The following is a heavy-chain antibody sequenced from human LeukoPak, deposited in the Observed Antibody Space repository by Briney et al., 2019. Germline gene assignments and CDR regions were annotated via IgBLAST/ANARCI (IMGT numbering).Heavy chain of an antibody. Sequence: ASVKVSCKASGYTFTGYYMHWVRQAPGQGLEWMGWINPNSGGTNYAQKFQGRVTMTRDTSISTAYMELSRLRSDDTAVYYCTRDAPARRRASFDYWGQGTLVTVSS. CDR1: GYTFTGYY. CDR3: TRDAPARRRASFDY. V-gene: IGHV1-2*02. CDR2: INPNSGGT. J-gene: IGHJ4*02.